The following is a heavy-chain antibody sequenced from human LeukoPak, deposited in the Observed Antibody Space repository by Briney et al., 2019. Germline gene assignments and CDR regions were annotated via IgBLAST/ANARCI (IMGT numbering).Heavy chain of an antibody. J-gene: IGHJ4*02. V-gene: IGHV3-30*18. CDR3: AKFEPPTGTTGH. CDR2: ISYDGSNK. CDR1: GFTFSSYG. Sequence: GGSLRLSCAASGFTFSSYGMHWVRQAPGKGLEWVAVISYDGSNKYYADSVKGRFTISRDNSKNTLYLQMNSLRAEDTAVYYCAKFEPPTGTTGHWGQGTLVTVSS. D-gene: IGHD1-7*01.